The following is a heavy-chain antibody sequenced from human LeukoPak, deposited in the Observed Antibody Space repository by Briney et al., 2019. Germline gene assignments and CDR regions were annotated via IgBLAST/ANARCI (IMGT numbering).Heavy chain of an antibody. Sequence: GRSLRLSCAASGFTFDDYAMHWVRQAPGKGLEWVSLISGDGGSTYYADSVKGRFTISRDNSKNSLYLQMNSLRTEDTALYYCAKGNRYYGSGSYYNYPPRTFYMDVWGKGTTVTVS. D-gene: IGHD3-10*01. CDR3: AKGNRYYGSGSYYNYPPRTFYMDV. V-gene: IGHV3-43*02. J-gene: IGHJ6*03. CDR1: GFTFDDYA. CDR2: ISGDGGST.